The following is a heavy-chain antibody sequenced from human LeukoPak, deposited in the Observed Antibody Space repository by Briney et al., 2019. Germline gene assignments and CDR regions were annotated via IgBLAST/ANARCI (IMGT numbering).Heavy chain of an antibody. CDR1: GFTFSSYW. CDR2: ISYDGSNK. J-gene: IGHJ4*02. Sequence: GGSLRLSCAASGFTFSSYWMSWVRQAPGKGLEWVAVISYDGSNKYYADSVKGRFTISRDNSKNTLYLQMNSLRAEDTAVYYCAKLLSTVTTGFDYWGQGTLVTVSS. CDR3: AKLLSTVTTGFDY. V-gene: IGHV3-30*18. D-gene: IGHD4-11*01.